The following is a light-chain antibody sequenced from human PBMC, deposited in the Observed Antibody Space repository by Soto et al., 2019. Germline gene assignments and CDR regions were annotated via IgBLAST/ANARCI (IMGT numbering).Light chain of an antibody. CDR3: QQYGSSPPST. CDR1: QSVSSSY. J-gene: IGKJ2*01. Sequence: EIVLTQSPGTLSLSPGERATLSCRASQSVSSSYLAWYQQKPGQAPRLLIYGASSRATGIPDRFSGSGSGTDFSLTISRLETDDVSVYYCQQYGSSPPSTFGQGTKLEIK. CDR2: GAS. V-gene: IGKV3-20*01.